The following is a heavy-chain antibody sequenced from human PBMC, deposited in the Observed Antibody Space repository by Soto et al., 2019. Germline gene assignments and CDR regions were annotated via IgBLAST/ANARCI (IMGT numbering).Heavy chain of an antibody. V-gene: IGHV3-30-3*01. D-gene: IGHD3-10*01. J-gene: IGHJ4*02. CDR1: GFTFSSYA. Sequence: GGSLRLSCAASGFTFSSYAMHWVRQAPGKGLEWVAMILHDGNNKYYADSVKGRFTISRDNSKNTLYLQMNSLRTEDTAMYYCARDDEDGSYCDLGYWGQGTLVTVPQ. CDR3: ARDDEDGSYCDLGY. CDR2: ILHDGNNK.